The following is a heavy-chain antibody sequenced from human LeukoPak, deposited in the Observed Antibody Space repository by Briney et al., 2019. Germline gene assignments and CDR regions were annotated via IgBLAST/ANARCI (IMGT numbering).Heavy chain of an antibody. D-gene: IGHD3-16*01. V-gene: IGHV3-66*01. J-gene: IGHJ4*02. CDR2: IYSGGST. CDR3: GRGGYMITFGGVDY. CDR1: GFTVSSNY. Sequence: GGSLRLSCAASGFTVSSNYMSWVRQAPGKGLEWVSVIYSGGSTYYADSVKGRFTISRDNAKNSLYLQMNSLSAEHTAMYNFGRGGYMITFGGVDYWGQGTLVTVSS.